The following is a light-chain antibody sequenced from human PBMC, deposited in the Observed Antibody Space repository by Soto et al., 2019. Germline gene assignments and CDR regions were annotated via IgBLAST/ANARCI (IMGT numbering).Light chain of an antibody. CDR1: SSDVGGYNY. V-gene: IGLV2-8*01. J-gene: IGLJ1*01. CDR3: SSYAVRPNNV. Sequence: QSALTQPPSASGSPGQSVTLSCTGTSSDVGGYNYVSWYQQHPGKAPKLIIYEVSTRPSGVPDRFSGSKSGNTASLTVSGCHVEDKANNDGSSYAVRPNNVFATGTK. CDR2: EVS.